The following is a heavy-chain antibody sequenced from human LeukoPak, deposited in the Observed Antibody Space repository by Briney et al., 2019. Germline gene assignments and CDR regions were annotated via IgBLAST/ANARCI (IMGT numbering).Heavy chain of an antibody. CDR2: MNPNSGNT. CDR3: ARVRSAYRYSSSWYFFTF. Sequence: ASVKVSCKASGYTFTSYDINWVRQATGQGLEWMGWMNPNSGNTGYAQKFQGRVTMTRNTSISTAYMELSSLRSEDTAVYYCARVRSAYRYSSSWYFFTFWGQGTLVTVSS. CDR1: GYTFTSYD. D-gene: IGHD6-13*01. V-gene: IGHV1-8*01. J-gene: IGHJ4*02.